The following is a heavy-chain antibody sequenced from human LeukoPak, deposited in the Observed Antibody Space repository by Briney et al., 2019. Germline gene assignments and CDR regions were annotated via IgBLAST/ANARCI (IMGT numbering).Heavy chain of an antibody. Sequence: PSETLSLTCTGSGGSISSYYWSWIRQPPGKGREWMGYIYYSGTTNYNPSLKRRVTISVDTSKNQFSLKLSSVTAADTAVYYCARGVYIAAAQYGYWGQGTLVTVSS. V-gene: IGHV4-59*01. CDR3: ARGVYIAAAQYGY. CDR2: IYYSGTT. J-gene: IGHJ4*02. CDR1: GGSISSYY. D-gene: IGHD6-13*01.